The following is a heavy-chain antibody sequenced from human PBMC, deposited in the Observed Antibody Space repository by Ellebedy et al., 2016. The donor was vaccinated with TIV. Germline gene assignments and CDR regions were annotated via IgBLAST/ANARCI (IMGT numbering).Heavy chain of an antibody. D-gene: IGHD6-19*01. Sequence: GESLKISCAASGFYFGDYWMSWVRQAPGQGLEWVANIKKDGREKNYVDSVRGRFTISRDNAKNSLYLQMSSLRAEDTAVYYCARDGSIAVDGTSDYWGQGTLVTVSS. V-gene: IGHV3-7*01. CDR3: ARDGSIAVDGTSDY. CDR2: IKKDGREK. J-gene: IGHJ4*02. CDR1: GFYFGDYW.